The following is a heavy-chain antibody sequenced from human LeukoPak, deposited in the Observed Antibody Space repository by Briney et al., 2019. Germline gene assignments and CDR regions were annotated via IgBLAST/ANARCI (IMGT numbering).Heavy chain of an antibody. CDR1: GFTFSAYW. Sequence: GGSLRLSCAASGFTFSAYWMSWVRQAPGRGLEWVANIRDDGSEEYYGDSMRGRFTISRDNAENTLYLQMNSLRAEDTAVYYCARSLRQNWFDPWGQGTLVTVSS. D-gene: IGHD3-10*01. J-gene: IGHJ5*02. CDR2: IRDDGSEE. V-gene: IGHV3-7*01. CDR3: ARSLRQNWFDP.